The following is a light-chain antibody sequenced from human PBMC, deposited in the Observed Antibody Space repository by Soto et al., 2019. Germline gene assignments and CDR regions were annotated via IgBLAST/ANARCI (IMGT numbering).Light chain of an antibody. CDR2: DVN. J-gene: IGLJ3*02. CDR3: CSYAGSYTWV. V-gene: IGLV2-11*01. CDR1: SSDVGDYNF. Sequence: QSALTQPRSVSGSPGQSVTMSCTGTSSDVGDYNFVSWYQHHPGKAPKFMIYDVNKRPSGVPDRFSGSKSGNTASLTISGLQAEDEAVYYCCSYAGSYTWVFGGGTKLTVL.